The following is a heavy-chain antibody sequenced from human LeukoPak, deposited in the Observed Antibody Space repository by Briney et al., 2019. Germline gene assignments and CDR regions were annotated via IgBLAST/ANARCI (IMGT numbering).Heavy chain of an antibody. D-gene: IGHD3-16*01. CDR3: ARDLGDRSAFDI. V-gene: IGHV4-59*01. CDR1: GGSISSYY. Sequence: SETLSLTCTVSGGSISSYYWSWIRQPPGKGLVWIGYIYYSGSTNYNPSLKSRVTISVDTSKNQFSLKLSSVTAADTAVYYCARDLGDRSAFDIWGQGTMVTVSS. J-gene: IGHJ3*02. CDR2: IYYSGST.